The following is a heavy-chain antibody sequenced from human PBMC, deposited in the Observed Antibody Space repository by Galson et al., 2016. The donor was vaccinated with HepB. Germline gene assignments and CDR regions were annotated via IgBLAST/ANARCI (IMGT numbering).Heavy chain of an antibody. J-gene: IGHJ3*02. CDR3: AKDDDDYNDAFDI. Sequence: SLRLSCAASGFTFSNFAMSWVRQAPGKGLEWVSAIGGGGGSPSYADSVKGRFTISRDNSKNTLYLQMNSLRAEDTAVYYCAKDDDDYNDAFDIWGQGTMVTVSS. V-gene: IGHV3-23*01. D-gene: IGHD5-24*01. CDR1: GFTFSNFA. CDR2: IGGGGGSP.